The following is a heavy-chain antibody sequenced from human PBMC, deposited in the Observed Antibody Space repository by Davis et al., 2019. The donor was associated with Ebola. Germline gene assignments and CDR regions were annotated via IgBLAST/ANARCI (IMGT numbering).Heavy chain of an antibody. CDR1: GGSISNNY. CDR3: ARDMAGKFDY. V-gene: IGHV4-4*07. J-gene: IGHJ4*02. D-gene: IGHD6-19*01. Sequence: PGGSLRLSCTVSGGSISNNYWSWIRQPAGKGLEWIGRIYISGSTNYNPSLKSRVTMSVDTSKKQFSLKLSSVTAADTAVYYCARDMAGKFDYWGQGTLVTVSS. CDR2: IYISGST.